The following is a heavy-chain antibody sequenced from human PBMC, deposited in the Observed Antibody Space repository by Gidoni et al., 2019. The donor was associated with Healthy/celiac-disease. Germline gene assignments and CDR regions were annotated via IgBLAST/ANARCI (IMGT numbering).Heavy chain of an antibody. J-gene: IGHJ4*02. CDR2: IRSKANSYAT. CDR1: GFTFSGSA. V-gene: IGHV3-73*01. CDR3: TRQRDIVVVPAASTDY. D-gene: IGHD2-2*01. Sequence: EVQLVESGGGLVQPGGSLKLSCAASGFTFSGSAMHWVRQASGKGLEWFGRIRSKANSYATAYAASVKGRFTIARDDSKNTAYLQMNSLKTEDTAVYYCTRQRDIVVVPAASTDYWGQGTLVTVSS.